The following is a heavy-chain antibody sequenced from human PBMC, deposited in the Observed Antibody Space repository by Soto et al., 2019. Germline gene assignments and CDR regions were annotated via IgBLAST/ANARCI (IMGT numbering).Heavy chain of an antibody. CDR1: GFTFGSYG. CDR3: AGAVYGDYEGYYGMDV. V-gene: IGHV3-33*01. Sequence: QVPLAESGGGVVQPGSSLRLSCAAAGFTFGSYGMHWVRRAPGKGLEWVADIWYDGSNKYYADSVKGRFTISRDNSKSTLLLQMHSLRGEDTAAYYCAGAVYGDYEGYYGMDVWGQGTTVTVSS. J-gene: IGHJ6*02. D-gene: IGHD4-17*01. CDR2: IWYDGSNK.